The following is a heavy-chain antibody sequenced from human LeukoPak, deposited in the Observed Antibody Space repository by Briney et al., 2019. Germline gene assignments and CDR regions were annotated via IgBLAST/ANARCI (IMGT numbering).Heavy chain of an antibody. CDR3: ARELDRIQVLDS. D-gene: IGHD1-1*01. V-gene: IGHV3-21*01. CDR2: RNNSGDDK. J-gene: IGHJ4*02. CDR1: GYTFSCCS. Sequence: PGRSLRLSCAASGYTFSCCSMNWVSQAPGKGLEWLSSRNNSGDDKYHADSVQGRFTISRDNAQNSLYLQMNSLRAEDTAVYYCARELDRIQVLDSWGQGTQVTVSS.